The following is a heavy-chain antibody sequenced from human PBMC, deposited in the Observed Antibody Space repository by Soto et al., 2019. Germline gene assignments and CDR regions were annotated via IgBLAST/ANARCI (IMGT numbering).Heavy chain of an antibody. Sequence: QLQLQESGPGLVKPSETLSLTCTVSGGSISSSSYYWGWIRQPPGKGLEWIGSIYYSGSTYYNPSLKSRVTISVDTSKNQFSLKLSSVTAADTAVYYCARHDGYSSGSPTDWYFDLWGRGTLVTVSS. CDR3: ARHDGYSSGSPTDWYFDL. D-gene: IGHD6-19*01. J-gene: IGHJ2*01. CDR1: GGSISSSSYY. CDR2: IYYSGST. V-gene: IGHV4-39*01.